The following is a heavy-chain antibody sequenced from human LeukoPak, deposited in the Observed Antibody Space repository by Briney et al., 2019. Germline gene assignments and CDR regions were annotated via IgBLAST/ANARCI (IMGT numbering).Heavy chain of an antibody. V-gene: IGHV4-34*01. D-gene: IGHD1-26*01. CDR2: INHSGST. J-gene: IGHJ4*02. CDR3: AMGVSVFDY. CDR1: GGSFSGYY. Sequence: SETLSLTCAVYGGSFSGYYWSWSRQPPGKGLEWIGEINHSGSTNYNPSLKSRVTISVDTSKNQLSLKLSSVTAADTAVYYLAMGVSVFDYWGQGTLVTVSS.